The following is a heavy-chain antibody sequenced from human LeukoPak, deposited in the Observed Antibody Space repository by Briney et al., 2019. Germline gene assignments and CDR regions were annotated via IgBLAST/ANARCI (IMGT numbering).Heavy chain of an antibody. V-gene: IGHV3-30*02. CDR1: GFTFRTYG. J-gene: IGHJ3*01. CDR2: IRYDGSDK. D-gene: IGHD3-16*01. Sequence: GGSLRLSCAASGFTFRTYGMHWVRQAPGKGLEWVTFIRYDGSDKFYADSVRGRFTISRDNSKNTLFLQLNSLRVEDTAVYYCAKRADYYDSSRALYDAFDLWGQGTMVTISS. CDR3: AKRADYYDSSRALYDAFDL.